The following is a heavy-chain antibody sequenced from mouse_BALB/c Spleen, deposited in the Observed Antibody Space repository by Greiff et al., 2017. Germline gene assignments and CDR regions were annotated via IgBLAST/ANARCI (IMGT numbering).Heavy chain of an antibody. CDR2: ISYDGSN. V-gene: IGHV3-6*02. CDR1: GYSITSGYY. D-gene: IGHD1-1*01. J-gene: IGHJ2*01. Sequence: EVKLQESGPGLVKPSQSLSLTCSVTGYSITSGYYWNWIRQFPGNKLEWMGYISYDGSNNYNPSLKNRISITRDTSKNQFFLKLNSMTTEDTATYYCARDTTVVPFDYWGQGTTLTVSS. CDR3: ARDTTVVPFDY.